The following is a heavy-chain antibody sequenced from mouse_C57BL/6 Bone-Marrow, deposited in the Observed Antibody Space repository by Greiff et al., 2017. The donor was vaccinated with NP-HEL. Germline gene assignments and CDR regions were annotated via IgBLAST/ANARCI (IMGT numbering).Heavy chain of an antibody. CDR2: IYPSDSET. CDR1: GYTFTSYW. Sequence: QVQLQQSGAELVRPGSSVKLSCKASGYTFTSYWMDWVKQRPGQGLEWIGNIYPSDSETHYNQKFKDKATLTVDKSSSTAYMQLSSLTSEDSAVYYCARRKGPWFAYWGQGTLVTVSA. D-gene: IGHD3-3*01. V-gene: IGHV1-61*01. J-gene: IGHJ3*01. CDR3: ARRKGPWFAY.